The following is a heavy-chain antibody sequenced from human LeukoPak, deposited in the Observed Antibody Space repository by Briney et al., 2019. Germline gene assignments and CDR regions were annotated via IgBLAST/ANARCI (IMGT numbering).Heavy chain of an antibody. CDR3: ARDHNYAFDN. CDR2: ISSNGSTI. V-gene: IGHV3-48*03. Sequence: GGSLRLSCAASGFTFSSYEMNWVRQAPGKGLEWVSYISSNGSTIYYADSVRGRFTISADKAKNSLYLQMNSLRVEDTAVYYCARDHNYAFDNWGQGTLVTVSS. CDR1: GFTFSSYE. D-gene: IGHD1-1*01. J-gene: IGHJ4*02.